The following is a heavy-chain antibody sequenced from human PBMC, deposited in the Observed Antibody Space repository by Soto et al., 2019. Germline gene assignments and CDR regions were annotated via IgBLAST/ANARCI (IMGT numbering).Heavy chain of an antibody. CDR3: AAPTEYSGYFAAFDI. CDR2: IVVGSGNT. D-gene: IGHD5-12*01. J-gene: IGHJ3*02. V-gene: IGHV1-58*02. Sequence: SVKVSCKASGFTFTSSVMQWVRQARGQRLEWIGWIVVGSGNTNYAQKFQERVTITRDMSTSTAYMELSSLRSEDTAVYYCAAPTEYSGYFAAFDIWGQGTMVTVSS. CDR1: GFTFTSSV.